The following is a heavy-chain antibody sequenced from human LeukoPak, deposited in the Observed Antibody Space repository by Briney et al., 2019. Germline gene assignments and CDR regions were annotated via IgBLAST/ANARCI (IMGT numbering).Heavy chain of an antibody. V-gene: IGHV5-51*01. D-gene: IGHD6-13*01. J-gene: IGHJ4*02. Sequence: GESLKISCQGSGYSFTNYWIGWVRQMPGKGLEWMGIIYPGDSDTRYSPSFQGQVTISADKSISTAYLQWNSLKASDSAMYYCARRPGYSSSWYVDYWGQGTLVAVSS. CDR2: IYPGDSDT. CDR1: GYSFTNYW. CDR3: ARRPGYSSSWYVDY.